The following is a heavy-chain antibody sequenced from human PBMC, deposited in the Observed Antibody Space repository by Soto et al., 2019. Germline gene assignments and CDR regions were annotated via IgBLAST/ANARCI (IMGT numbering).Heavy chain of an antibody. J-gene: IGHJ5*01. CDR1: GFTFSSYW. CDR3: ARDSIRGDGYVFDS. V-gene: IGHV3-7*01. CDR2: INRDGSDK. Sequence: PGGSLRLSCEAYGFTFSSYWMGWVRQAPGKGLEWVANINRDGSDKYYVDSVKGRFTISRDNAKNSVYLQMNSLRAEDSAVYYCARDSIRGDGYVFDSWGQGALVTVSS. D-gene: IGHD5-12*01.